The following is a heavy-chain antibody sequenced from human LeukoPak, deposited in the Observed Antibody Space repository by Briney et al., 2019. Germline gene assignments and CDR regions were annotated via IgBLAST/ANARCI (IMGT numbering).Heavy chain of an antibody. D-gene: IGHD3-10*01. Sequence: GGSLRLSCAASGFTFSDYYMSWIRQAPGKGLEWVANIKQDGSEKYYVDSVKGRFTISRDNAKNSLYLQMNSLRAEDTAVYYCARDGYYGSGTDYYYYYMDVWGKGTTVTISS. V-gene: IGHV3-7*01. CDR2: IKQDGSEK. CDR1: GFTFSDYY. J-gene: IGHJ6*03. CDR3: ARDGYYGSGTDYYYYYMDV.